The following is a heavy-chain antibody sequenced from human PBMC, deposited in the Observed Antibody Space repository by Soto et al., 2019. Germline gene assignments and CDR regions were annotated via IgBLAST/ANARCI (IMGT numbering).Heavy chain of an antibody. CDR1: GGSISSSSYY. CDR2: IYYSGST. V-gene: IGHV4-39*01. D-gene: IGHD3-22*01. J-gene: IGHJ4*02. CDR3: ARQAYDTSRYLFDY. Sequence: SETLSLTGTVSGGSISSSSYYWGWIRQPPGKGLEWIGSIYYSGSTYYNPSLKSRVTISVDTSKNQFSLKLSSVTAADTAVYYSARQAYDTSRYLFDYWGPGTLVTVYS.